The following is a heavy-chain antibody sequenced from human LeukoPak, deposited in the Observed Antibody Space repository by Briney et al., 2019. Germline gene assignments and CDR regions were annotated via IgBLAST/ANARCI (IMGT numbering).Heavy chain of an antibody. CDR1: GFTFSSYS. V-gene: IGHV3-48*01. CDR3: AREMVAGIFDAFDI. CDR2: ISSSSSTI. Sequence: PGGSLRLSCAASGFTFSSYSMNWVRQAPGKGLEWVSYISSSSSTIYYADSVKGRFTISRDNAKNSLYLQMNSLRAEDTAVYYCAREMVAGIFDAFDIWGQGTMVTVSS. J-gene: IGHJ3*02. D-gene: IGHD2-8*01.